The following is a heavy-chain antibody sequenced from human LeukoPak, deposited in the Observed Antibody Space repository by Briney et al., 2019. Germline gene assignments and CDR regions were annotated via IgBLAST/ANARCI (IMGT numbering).Heavy chain of an antibody. CDR3: ARGGSTYYYYYMDV. D-gene: IGHD2-2*01. CDR2: IYYSGST. Sequence: PSETLSLTCTVSGGSISNYYWSWIRQPPGKGLEWIGYIYYSGSTKYNPSLKGRVTISVDTSKNQFSLSLSSVTAADTAVYYCARGGSTYYYYYMDVWGKGTTVTVSS. V-gene: IGHV4-59*12. J-gene: IGHJ6*03. CDR1: GGSISNYY.